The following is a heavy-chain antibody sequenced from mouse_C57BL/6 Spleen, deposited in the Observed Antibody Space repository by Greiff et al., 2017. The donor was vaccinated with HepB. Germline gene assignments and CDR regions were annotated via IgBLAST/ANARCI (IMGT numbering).Heavy chain of an antibody. CDR3: ARCLHGSGYDY. J-gene: IGHJ2*01. D-gene: IGHD3-2*02. CDR1: GYTFTSYG. Sequence: VQLQESGAELARPGASVKLSCKASGYTFTSYGISWVKQRTGQGLEWIGEIYPRSGNTYYNEKFKGKATLTADKSSSTAYMELRSLTSEDSAVYFCARCLHGSGYDYWGQGTTLTVSS. V-gene: IGHV1-81*01. CDR2: IYPRSGNT.